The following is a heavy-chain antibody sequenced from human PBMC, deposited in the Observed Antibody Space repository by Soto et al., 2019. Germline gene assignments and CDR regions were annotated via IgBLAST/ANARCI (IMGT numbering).Heavy chain of an antibody. D-gene: IGHD1-1*01. CDR2: IIPIFGTA. V-gene: IGHV1-69*13. J-gene: IGHJ6*02. Sequence: SVKVSCKASGGTFSSYAISWVRQAPGQGLEWMGGIIPIFGTANYAQKFQGRVTITADESTSTAYMELSSLRSEDTAVYYCARDFLEIRNYYYGMDVWGQGTKVTVYS. CDR1: GGTFSSYA. CDR3: ARDFLEIRNYYYGMDV.